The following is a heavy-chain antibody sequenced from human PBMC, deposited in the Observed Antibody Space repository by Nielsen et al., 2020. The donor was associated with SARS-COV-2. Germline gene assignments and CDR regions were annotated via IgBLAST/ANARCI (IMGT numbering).Heavy chain of an antibody. CDR2: ISGSGEKT. CDR3: AVCTSCYTHYYYYGMDV. CDR1: GVTFKNFA. V-gene: IGHV3-23*01. D-gene: IGHD2-2*02. J-gene: IGHJ6*02. Sequence: GESLKISCAVSGVTFKNFAMSWVRQAPGKRLEWVSAISGSGEKTYYSDAVKGRFTISRDNSKNTFSLQMNSLRAEDTAVYYCAVCTSCYTHYYYYGMDVWGQGTTVTVSS.